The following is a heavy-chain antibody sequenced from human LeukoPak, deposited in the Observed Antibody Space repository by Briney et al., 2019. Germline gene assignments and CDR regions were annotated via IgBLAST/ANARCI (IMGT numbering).Heavy chain of an antibody. CDR2: ISSSGSDI. Sequence: QAGGSLRLSCAASGFTFSSYGMSWVRQAPGKGLEWVSYISSSGSDIYYADSVKGRFTISRDNAKNSLYLHMNSLRAEDTAVYYCARDYGGSSPFDYWGQGTLVTVSS. J-gene: IGHJ4*02. V-gene: IGHV3-48*04. CDR3: ARDYGGSSPFDY. CDR1: GFTFSSYG. D-gene: IGHD4-23*01.